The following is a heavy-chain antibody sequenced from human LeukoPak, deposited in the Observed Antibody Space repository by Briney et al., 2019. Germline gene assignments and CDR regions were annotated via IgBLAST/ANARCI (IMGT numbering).Heavy chain of an antibody. J-gene: IGHJ4*02. D-gene: IGHD6-19*01. V-gene: IGHV2-5*02. Sequence: SGPTLVNPTQTLTLTCTFSGFSLSTSGVGVGWFRQPPGKALEWLALIYWDDDKRYSPSLKSRLTITKDTSKNQVALRMTNVDPVDTATYYCAHKLRDTSGWFHFDSWGQGTLVTVSS. CDR2: IYWDDDK. CDR3: AHKLRDTSGWFHFDS. CDR1: GFSLSTSGVG.